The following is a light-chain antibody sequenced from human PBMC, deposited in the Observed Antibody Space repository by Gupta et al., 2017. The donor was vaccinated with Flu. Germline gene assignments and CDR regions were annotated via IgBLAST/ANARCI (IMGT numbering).Light chain of an antibody. V-gene: IGLV3-1*01. CDR3: QAWDSRSVV. J-gene: IGLJ2*01. CDR2: RDS. Sequence: SYDLTQPPSVSVSPGQTASITCPGDKLGDKYVSWYQQKPGQSPLLVIYRDSERPSGIPERFSGSNSGNTGTLTISGTQAMDEADYDCQAWDSRSVVFGGGTKLTVL. CDR1: KLGDKY.